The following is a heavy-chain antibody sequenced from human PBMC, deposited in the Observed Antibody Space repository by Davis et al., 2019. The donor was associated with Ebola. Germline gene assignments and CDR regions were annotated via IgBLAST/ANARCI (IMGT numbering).Heavy chain of an antibody. CDR1: GFSFRHYG. Sequence: GESLKIPCEVSGFSFRHYGMHWVRQAPGKGLQWVALISPYGSNRWYADSVRGRLTTSRDNSKNTLYLQVNSLRPDDTAVYYCARDGTGWYPGDYWGQGTLVTVSS. V-gene: IGHV3-30-3*01. CDR2: ISPYGSNR. CDR3: ARDGTGWYPGDY. J-gene: IGHJ4*02. D-gene: IGHD6-19*01.